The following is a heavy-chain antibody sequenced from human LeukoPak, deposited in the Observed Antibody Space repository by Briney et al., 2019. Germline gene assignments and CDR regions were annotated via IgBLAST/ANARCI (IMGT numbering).Heavy chain of an antibody. CDR3: AKKLRWDCSSTTCPKGDCFDP. Sequence: GGSLRLSCAASGFTFSSLAMHWVRQALGKGLELVSVISGSGGTTYYADSVKGRFTTSRDNSKNTLYLQMNSLRAEDTAVYYCAKKLRWDCSSTTCPKGDCFDPWGQGTLVTVSS. CDR2: ISGSGGTT. J-gene: IGHJ5*02. CDR1: GFTFSSLA. D-gene: IGHD2-2*01. V-gene: IGHV3-23*01.